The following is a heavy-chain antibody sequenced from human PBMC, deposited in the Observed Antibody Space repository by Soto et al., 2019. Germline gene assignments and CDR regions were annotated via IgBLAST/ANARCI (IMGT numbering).Heavy chain of an antibody. Sequence: SETLSLTCTVSGGSISSYYWSWIRQPPGKGLEWIGYIYYSGSTNYNPSLKSRVTISVDTSKNQFSLKVRSVTAADTAVYYCARENYYDYWGQGTLVTVSS. J-gene: IGHJ4*02. CDR3: ARENYYDY. CDR2: IYYSGST. CDR1: GGSISSYY. V-gene: IGHV4-59*01.